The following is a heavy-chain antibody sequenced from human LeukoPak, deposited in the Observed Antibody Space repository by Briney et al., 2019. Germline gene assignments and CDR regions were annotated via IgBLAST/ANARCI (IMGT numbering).Heavy chain of an antibody. Sequence: SVKVSRKASGGTFSSYAISWVRQAPGQGLEWMGGIIPIFGTANYAQKFQGRVTITTDESTSTAYMELSSLRSEDTAVYYCAREGHLDGYNYFYFDYWGQGTLVTVSS. V-gene: IGHV1-69*05. J-gene: IGHJ4*02. CDR3: AREGHLDGYNYFYFDY. CDR1: GGTFSSYA. CDR2: IIPIFGTA. D-gene: IGHD5-24*01.